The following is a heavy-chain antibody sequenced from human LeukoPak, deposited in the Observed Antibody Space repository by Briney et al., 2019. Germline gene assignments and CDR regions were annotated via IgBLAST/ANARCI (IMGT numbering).Heavy chain of an antibody. CDR3: AGATFIAAAGTPFYYYYYGMDV. D-gene: IGHD6-13*01. V-gene: IGHV4-59*01. CDR1: SGSISSYY. J-gene: IGHJ6*02. Sequence: PSETMSLTSTVSSGSISSYYWSWIRQPPGKGLEWIGYIYYSGSTNYNPSLKSRVTISVDTSKNQFSLRLSSVTAADTAGYYCAGATFIAAAGTPFYYYYYGMDVWGQGATVTVSS. CDR2: IYYSGST.